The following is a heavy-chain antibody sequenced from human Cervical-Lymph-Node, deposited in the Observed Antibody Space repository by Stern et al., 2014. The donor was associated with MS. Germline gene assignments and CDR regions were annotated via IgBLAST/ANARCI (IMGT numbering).Heavy chain of an antibody. CDR3: ARERFGLQEVTFNYGLDV. CDR1: GGTFSRHA. D-gene: IGHD3-3*01. Sequence: QVQLVQSGTEMRKPGSSVKVSCKASGGTFSRHAINWVRQVPGQGLEWMGKIIPNVGMTAYAQKFQGRVTITADTSTGTAYVEVTRLISEDSAMYFCARERFGLQEVTFNYGLDVWGQGTTVTVSS. V-gene: IGHV1-69*04. CDR2: IIPNVGMT. J-gene: IGHJ6*02.